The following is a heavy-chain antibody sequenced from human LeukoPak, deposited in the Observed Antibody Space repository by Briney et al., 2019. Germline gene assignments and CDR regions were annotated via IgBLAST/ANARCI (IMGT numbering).Heavy chain of an antibody. V-gene: IGHV4-38-2*02. CDR1: GYSISSGYY. CDR3: ARAGGGTDITIFGVVIT. J-gene: IGHJ5*02. CDR2: IYHSGST. Sequence: SETLSLTCTVSGYSISSGYYWGWIRQPPGKGLEWIGSIYHSGSTYYNPSLKSRVTISIDTSKNQFSLKLSSVTAADTAVYYCARAGGGTDITIFGVVITWGQGTLVTVSS. D-gene: IGHD3-3*01.